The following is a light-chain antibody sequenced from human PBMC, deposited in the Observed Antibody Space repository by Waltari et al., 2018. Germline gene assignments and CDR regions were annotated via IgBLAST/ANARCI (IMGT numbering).Light chain of an antibody. CDR2: DDV. CDR1: ILGIKG. V-gene: IGLV3-21*04. CDR3: QIWHGNDYHWV. J-gene: IGLJ3*02. Sequence: SFVLTQPPSVSVAPGETARLPCAGDILGIKGVHWYQHKSGQAPVFVIYDDVDRPSGIPERFSGSKSGNTATLTISKAVAGDEADYYCQIWHGNDYHWVFGGGTRVTVL.